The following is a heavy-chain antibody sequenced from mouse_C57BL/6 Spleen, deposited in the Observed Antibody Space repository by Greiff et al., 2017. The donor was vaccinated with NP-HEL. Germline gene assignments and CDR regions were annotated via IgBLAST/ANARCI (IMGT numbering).Heavy chain of an antibody. CDR2: IDPENGDT. CDR3: TTWHDYGAY. J-gene: IGHJ3*01. CDR1: GFNIKDDY. Sequence: EVQLQESGAELVRPGASVKLSCTASGFNIKDDYMHWVKQRPEQGLEWIGWIDPENGDTEYASKFQGKATITADTSSNTAYLQLSSLTSEDTAVYYCTTWHDYGAYWGQGTLVTVSA. V-gene: IGHV14-4*01. D-gene: IGHD2-4*01.